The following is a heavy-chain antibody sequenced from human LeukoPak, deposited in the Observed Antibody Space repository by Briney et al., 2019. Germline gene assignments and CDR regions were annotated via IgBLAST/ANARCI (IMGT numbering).Heavy chain of an antibody. D-gene: IGHD3-10*01. Sequence: SETLSLTCTVSGGSISSYYWSWIRQPPGKGLEWRGHIYYSGSTNYNPSLKSRVTISVDTSKNQFSLKLSSVTAADTAVYYCARGGIRGLIFGAFDIWGQGTMVTVSS. CDR2: IYYSGST. CDR3: ARGGIRGLIFGAFDI. J-gene: IGHJ3*02. V-gene: IGHV4-59*01. CDR1: GGSISSYY.